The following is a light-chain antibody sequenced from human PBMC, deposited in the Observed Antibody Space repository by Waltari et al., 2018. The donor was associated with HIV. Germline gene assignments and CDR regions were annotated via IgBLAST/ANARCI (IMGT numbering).Light chain of an antibody. J-gene: IGLJ2*01. CDR2: TNN. Sequence: QSVLTQPPSASGPPGQRVTISCSGSSSNIGSNPVNWYQQLPGAAPKLLIYTNNQRPSGVPDRFSGSNSGNTATLTISGTQAMDEADYYCQAWDSSTVVFGGGTKLTVL. CDR1: SSNIGSNP. CDR3: QAWDSSTVV. V-gene: IGLV1-44*01.